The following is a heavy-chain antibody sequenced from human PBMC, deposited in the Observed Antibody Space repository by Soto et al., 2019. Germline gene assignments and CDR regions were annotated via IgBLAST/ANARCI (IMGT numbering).Heavy chain of an antibody. D-gene: IGHD6-19*01. CDR3: ALSSGWYQNYYYGMDV. CDR2: IYYSGST. Sequence: QVQLQESGPGLVKPSETLSLTCTVSGGSITTYHWSWIRQPPGQGLEWIGYIYYSGSTYYNPSLKSRVTISVDTSENQFSLKLNSVTAADAAVYYCALSSGWYQNYYYGMDVWGQGTTVTVSS. V-gene: IGHV4-59*01. CDR1: GGSITTYH. J-gene: IGHJ6*02.